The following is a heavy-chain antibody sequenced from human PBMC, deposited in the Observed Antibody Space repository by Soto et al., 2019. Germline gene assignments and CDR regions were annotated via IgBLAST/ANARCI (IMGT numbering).Heavy chain of an antibody. Sequence: QVQLVESGGGVVQPERSLRLSCAASGLTFGIHVMHWVRQAPGKGLEWVAVISYDGSNKNYADSVKGRFTISRDNSKNTVYLQMNSLRVEDTAVYYGAKDAVGSVDSYYGMDVWGQGTTVTVSS. D-gene: IGHD1-26*01. CDR3: AKDAVGSVDSYYGMDV. V-gene: IGHV3-30*18. J-gene: IGHJ6*02. CDR2: ISYDGSNK. CDR1: GLTFGIHV.